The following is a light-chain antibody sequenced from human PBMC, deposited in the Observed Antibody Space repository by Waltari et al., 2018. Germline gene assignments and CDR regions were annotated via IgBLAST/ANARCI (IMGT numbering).Light chain of an antibody. V-gene: IGKV1-6*02. CDR1: PGIRVD. Sequence: AIQLTQSPSSLSASVGDRVTITCRASPGIRVDLAWYQQKPGKAPKLLIYGASSLQSGVPSRFSGGASGTDFTLTISSLQPEDFATYYCLQDYDYPRTFGQGTRVELK. CDR2: GAS. CDR3: LQDYDYPRT. J-gene: IGKJ1*01.